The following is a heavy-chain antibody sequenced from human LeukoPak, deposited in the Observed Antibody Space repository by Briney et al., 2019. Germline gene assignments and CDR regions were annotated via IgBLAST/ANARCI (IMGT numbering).Heavy chain of an antibody. Sequence: GESLKISCKGSGYSFTSYWISWVRQMPGKGLEWMAIIYPYNSDTIYSPSFQGQVTISADKSISTAYLQWSSLRASDTAMYYCARHQAGSYYYGLDVWGQGTTVTVSS. CDR3: ARHQAGSYYYGLDV. V-gene: IGHV5-51*01. CDR2: IYPYNSDT. J-gene: IGHJ6*02. CDR1: GYSFTSYW.